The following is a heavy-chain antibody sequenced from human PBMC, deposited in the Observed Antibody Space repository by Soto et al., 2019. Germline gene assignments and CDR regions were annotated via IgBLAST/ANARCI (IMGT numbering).Heavy chain of an antibody. D-gene: IGHD3-16*01. CDR2: IHSDGSTT. CDR1: GFTFNYYW. V-gene: IGHV3-74*01. J-gene: IGHJ3*01. CDR3: VRGDKGGFEL. Sequence: EVQLVESEGGLVQRGGSLRLSCAASGFTFNYYWMHWVRQAPGQGLVWVSHIHSDGSTTTYADSVKGRFTISRDNAQNTLYLQMTSLRAADTAVYYCVRGDKGGFELWGQGTTVTVSS.